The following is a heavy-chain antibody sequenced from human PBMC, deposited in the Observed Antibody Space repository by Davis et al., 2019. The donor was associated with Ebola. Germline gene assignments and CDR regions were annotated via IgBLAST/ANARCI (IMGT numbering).Heavy chain of an antibody. CDR1: GFTFSSYA. J-gene: IGHJ4*02. CDR3: AKDMGAMIVVVIDY. V-gene: IGHV3-23*01. CDR2: ISGSGGST. Sequence: GESLKIPCAASGFTFSSYAMSWVRQAPGKGLEWVSAISGSGGSTYYADSVKGRFTISRDNSKNTLYLQMNSLRAEDTAVYYCAKDMGAMIVVVIDYWGQGTLVTVSS. D-gene: IGHD3-22*01.